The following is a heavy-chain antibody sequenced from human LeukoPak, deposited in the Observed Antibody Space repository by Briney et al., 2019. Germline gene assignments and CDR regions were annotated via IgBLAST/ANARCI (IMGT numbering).Heavy chain of an antibody. CDR1: GFTFSSYS. D-gene: IGHD3-16*01. Sequence: VGSLRLSCAASGFTFSSYSMNWVRQAPGKGLEWVSSISSSSSYIYYADSVKGRFTVSRDNAKNSLYLQMNSLRAEDTAVYYCAPGGGRRDYWGQGTLVTVSS. V-gene: IGHV3-21*01. CDR2: ISSSSSYI. J-gene: IGHJ4*02. CDR3: APGGGRRDY.